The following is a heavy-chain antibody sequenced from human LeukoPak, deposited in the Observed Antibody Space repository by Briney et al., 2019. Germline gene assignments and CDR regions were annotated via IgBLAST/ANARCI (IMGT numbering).Heavy chain of an antibody. CDR1: GFTFSDSY. J-gene: IGHJ5*01. V-gene: IGHV3-11*04. D-gene: IGHD6-6*01. Sequence: AGGSLRLSCAASGFTFSDSYMTWVRQAPGKGLEWVAYISGSGHDINYSDSVKGRFTISRDNAKNSLYLQMSSLRVEDTAVYYCTRDPRHFDSCGQGTLVTVSS. CDR3: TRDPRHFDS. CDR2: ISGSGHDI.